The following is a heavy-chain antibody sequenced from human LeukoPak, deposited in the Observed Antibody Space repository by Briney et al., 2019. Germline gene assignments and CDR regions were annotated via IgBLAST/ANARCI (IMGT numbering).Heavy chain of an antibody. CDR2: ISSSSSYI. CDR1: GFTFSSYS. D-gene: IGHD6-19*01. V-gene: IGHV3-21*01. CDR3: ASSRIAVAGTGQGYFDY. Sequence: PGGSLRLYCAASGFTFSSYSMNWVRQAPGKGLEWVSSISSSSSYIYYADSVKGRFTISRDNAKNSLYLQMNSLRAEDTAVYYCASSRIAVAGTGQGYFDYWGQGTLVTVSS. J-gene: IGHJ4*02.